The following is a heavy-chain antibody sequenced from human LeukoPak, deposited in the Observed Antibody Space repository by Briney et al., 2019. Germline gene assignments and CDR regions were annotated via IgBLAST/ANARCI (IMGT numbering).Heavy chain of an antibody. CDR3: AGGEVLESVDY. V-gene: IGHV4-59*01. J-gene: IGHJ4*02. CDR1: GGTIGSYY. D-gene: IGHD1-26*01. CDR2: IYDIGST. Sequence: WGTLSLTCTVSGGTIGSYYLTWIRQTPGKGLEWIGYIYDIGSTKYNPSLKSRGTISVDTSQNQFSLMLRNVPAADTAVDYCAGGEVLESVDYWGQGTLVAVSS.